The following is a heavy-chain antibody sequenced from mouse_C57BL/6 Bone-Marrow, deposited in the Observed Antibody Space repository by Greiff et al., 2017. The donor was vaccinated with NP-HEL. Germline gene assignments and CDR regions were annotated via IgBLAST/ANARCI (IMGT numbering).Heavy chain of an antibody. V-gene: IGHV1-4*01. D-gene: IGHD1-1*01. J-gene: IGHJ2*01. Sequence: QVQLQQSGAELARPGASVKMSCKASGYTFTSYTMHWVKQRPGQGLEWIGYINPSSGYTKYNQKFKDKATLTADKSSSTAYMQLSSLTSEDSAVYYCAGRGMITTVYYFDYWGQGTTLTVSS. CDR3: AGRGMITTVYYFDY. CDR2: INPSSGYT. CDR1: GYTFTSYT.